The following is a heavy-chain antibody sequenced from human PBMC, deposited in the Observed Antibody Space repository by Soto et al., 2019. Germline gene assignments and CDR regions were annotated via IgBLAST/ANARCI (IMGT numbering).Heavy chain of an antibody. Sequence: KTSETLSLTCTVSGASISGYYWSWIRKSAGKGLEWIGRIYATGTTDYNPSLKSRLTISVDTSKNHFSLRLTSVTAADTAVYYCARDLWVEPELYYYGMDVWGQGTTVTVSS. J-gene: IGHJ6*02. CDR1: GASISGYY. CDR3: ARDLWVEPELYYYGMDV. D-gene: IGHD1-1*01. V-gene: IGHV4-4*07. CDR2: IYATGTT.